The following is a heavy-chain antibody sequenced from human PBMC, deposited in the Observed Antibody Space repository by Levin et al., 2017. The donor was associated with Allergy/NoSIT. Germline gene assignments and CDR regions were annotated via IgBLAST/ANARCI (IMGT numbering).Heavy chain of an antibody. CDR3: ARDGLGRGDHFDY. J-gene: IGHJ4*02. CDR2: IYSTGST. CDR1: GGSISSYY. D-gene: IGHD3/OR15-3a*01. Sequence: SETLSLTCTVSGGSISSYYWSWIRQSPGKGLEWIGYIYSTGSTNYNPSLKSRVTISVDTSKNQFSLQLSSVTAADTAVYYCARDGLGRGDHFDYWGQGTLVTVSS. V-gene: IGHV4-59*01.